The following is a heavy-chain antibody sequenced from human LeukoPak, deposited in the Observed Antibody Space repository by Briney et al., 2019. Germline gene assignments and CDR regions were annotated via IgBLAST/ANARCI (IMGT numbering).Heavy chain of an antibody. V-gene: IGHV3-7*03. CDR1: GFTFGTYW. J-gene: IGHJ4*02. Sequence: GESLRLSCTASGFTFGTYWMSWVRHPPGKGLEWVAKTNQDGTEKYYVDSVKGRFTISRDNSKNTLYLQMNSLRAEDTAVYYCAKETSRIGGSMASFDYWGQGTLVTVSS. D-gene: IGHD1-26*01. CDR2: TNQDGTEK. CDR3: AKETSRIGGSMASFDY.